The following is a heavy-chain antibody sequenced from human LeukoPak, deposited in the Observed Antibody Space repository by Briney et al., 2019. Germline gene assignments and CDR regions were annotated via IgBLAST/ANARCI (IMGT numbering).Heavy chain of an antibody. J-gene: IGHJ4*02. V-gene: IGHV3-7*03. D-gene: IGHD6-19*01. CDR3: AKDQIGAVAATGGDY. CDR1: GFTFSSYW. CDR2: INHNGNVN. Sequence: GGSLRLSCAASGFTFSSYWMNWARQAPGKGPEWVASINHNGNVNYYVDSVKGRFTISRDNSKNTLYLQMNSLRAEDTAVYYCAKDQIGAVAATGGDYWGQGTLVTVSS.